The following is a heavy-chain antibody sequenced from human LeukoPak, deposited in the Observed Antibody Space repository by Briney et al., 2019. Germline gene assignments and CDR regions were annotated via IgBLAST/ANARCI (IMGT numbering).Heavy chain of an antibody. J-gene: IGHJ4*02. Sequence: SETLSLTCTVSGVSVTNSYWSWIRQPPGKGLEWIGYIFYVGSTNHNPSLKSRVTISIDTSKNQFSLKLSSVTAADTAVYYCARQQDVFDNWGQGTLLTVSS. V-gene: IGHV4-59*08. CDR1: GVSVTNSY. CDR2: IFYVGST. CDR3: ARQQDVFDN.